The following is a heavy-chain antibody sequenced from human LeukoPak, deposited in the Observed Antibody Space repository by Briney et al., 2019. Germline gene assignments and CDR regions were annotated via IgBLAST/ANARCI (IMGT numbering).Heavy chain of an antibody. J-gene: IGHJ4*02. CDR2: ISSSGSTI. Sequence: PGGSLRLSCAASGFTFSSYEMNWVRQAPGKGLEWVSYISSSGSTIYYADSVKGRFTISRDNSKNTLYLQMNSLRAEDTAVYYCAKESVADPLFDYWGQGTLVTVSS. CDR3: AKESVADPLFDY. CDR1: GFTFSSYE. V-gene: IGHV3-48*03. D-gene: IGHD6-19*01.